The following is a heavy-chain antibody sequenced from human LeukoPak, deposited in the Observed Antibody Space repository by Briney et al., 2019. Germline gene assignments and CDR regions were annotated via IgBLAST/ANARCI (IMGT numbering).Heavy chain of an antibody. J-gene: IGHJ4*02. CDR1: GFTFSGYS. V-gene: IGHV3-21*06. Sequence: GGSLRLSCAASGFTFSGYSMNWVRQAPGKGLEWVSALSSTSTYIYYVDSVKGRFTISRDNAKNSLYLQMNRLRAEDTAIYFCAGIRRRSSAYDYSDYWGQGTLVTVSA. CDR3: AGIRRRSSAYDYSDY. D-gene: IGHD5-12*01. CDR2: LSSTSTYI.